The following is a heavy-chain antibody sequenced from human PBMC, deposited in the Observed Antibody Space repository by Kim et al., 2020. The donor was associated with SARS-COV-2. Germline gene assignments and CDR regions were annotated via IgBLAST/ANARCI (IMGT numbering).Heavy chain of an antibody. CDR1: GYTFTSYY. J-gene: IGHJ5*02. CDR3: ARDESESSSEWYSSGCHDP. D-gene: IGHD6-19*01. Sequence: ASVKVSCKASGYTFTSYYMHWVRQAPGQGLEWMGIINPSGGSTSYAQKFQGRVTMTRDTSTSTVYMELSSLRSEDTAVYYCARDESESSSEWYSSGCHDPWGQGTLVTVSS. CDR2: INPSGGST. V-gene: IGHV1-46*01.